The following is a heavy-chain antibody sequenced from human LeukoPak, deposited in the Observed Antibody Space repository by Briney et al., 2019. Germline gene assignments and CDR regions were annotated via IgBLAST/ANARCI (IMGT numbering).Heavy chain of an antibody. V-gene: IGHV3-48*01. CDR2: ISSSSSTI. Sequence: GGSLRLSCAASGFAFSSYSMNWVRQAPGKGLEWVSYISSSSSTIYYADSVKGRFTISRDNAKNSLYLQMNSLRAEDTAVYYCARAVYYYDSSGYDGGLDYWGQGTLVTVSS. J-gene: IGHJ4*02. CDR3: ARAVYYYDSSGYDGGLDY. D-gene: IGHD3-22*01. CDR1: GFAFSSYS.